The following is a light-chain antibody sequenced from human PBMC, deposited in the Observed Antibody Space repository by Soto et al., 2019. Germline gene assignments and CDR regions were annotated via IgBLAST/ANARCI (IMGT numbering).Light chain of an antibody. CDR2: DAS. J-gene: IGKJ4*01. CDR1: QSVNSN. Sequence: EIVMTQSPATLSVSPGERATLSCRASQSVNSNLAWYRQKPGQAPRLLISDASTRATGVPARFSGSGSGTEFTLTIGSLQSEDFGIYYCQQYNFWPPLTFGGGTKVEIK. CDR3: QQYNFWPPLT. V-gene: IGKV3-15*01.